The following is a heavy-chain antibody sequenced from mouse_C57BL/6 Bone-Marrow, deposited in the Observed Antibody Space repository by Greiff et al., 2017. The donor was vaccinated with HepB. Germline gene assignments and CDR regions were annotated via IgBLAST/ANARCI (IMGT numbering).Heavy chain of an antibody. V-gene: IGHV1-52*01. J-gene: IGHJ2*01. Sequence: QVQLKQPGAELVRPGSSVKLSCKASGYTFTSYWMHWVKQRPIQGLEWIGNIDPSDSETHYNQKFKDKATLTVDKSSSTAYMQLSSLTSEDSAVYYCARKEFQTDYWGQGTTLTVSS. CDR1: GYTFTSYW. CDR2: IDPSDSET. CDR3: ARKEFQTDY.